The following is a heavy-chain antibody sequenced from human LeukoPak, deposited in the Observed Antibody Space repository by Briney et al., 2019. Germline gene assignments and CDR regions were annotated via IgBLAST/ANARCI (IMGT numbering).Heavy chain of an antibody. V-gene: IGHV3-30*03. J-gene: IGHJ4*02. D-gene: IGHD3-22*01. Sequence: PGGSLRLSCAASGFTFSSYGMHWVRQAPGKGLEWVAVISYDGSNKYYADSVKGRFTISRDNSKSTLYLQMNSLRAEDTAVYYCARDSYYYDSSGSDYWGQGTLVTVSS. CDR3: ARDSYYYDSSGSDY. CDR2: ISYDGSNK. CDR1: GFTFSSYG.